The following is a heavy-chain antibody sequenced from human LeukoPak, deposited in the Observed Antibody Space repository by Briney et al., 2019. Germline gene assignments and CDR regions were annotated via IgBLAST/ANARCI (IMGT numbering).Heavy chain of an antibody. Sequence: PGGSLRLSCAASGFTFSTYAMSWVRQAPGKGLEWVSAISGSGGSTYYADSVKGRFTISRDNAKNSLYLQMNSLRAEDTAVYYCARSGSYYPVDYWGQGTLVTVSS. D-gene: IGHD1-26*01. J-gene: IGHJ4*02. CDR2: ISGSGGST. CDR3: ARSGSYYPVDY. CDR1: GFTFSTYA. V-gene: IGHV3-23*01.